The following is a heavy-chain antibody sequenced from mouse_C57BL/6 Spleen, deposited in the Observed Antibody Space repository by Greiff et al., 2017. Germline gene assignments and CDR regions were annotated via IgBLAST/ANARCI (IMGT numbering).Heavy chain of an antibody. CDR1: GYTFTEYT. CDR3: ARHEGGPPYYSNYAGARDY. V-gene: IGHV1-62-2*01. D-gene: IGHD2-5*01. J-gene: IGHJ4*01. CDR2: FYPGSGSI. Sequence: VQLQQSGAELVKPGASVKLSCKASGYTFTEYTIHWVKQRSGQGLEWIGWFYPGSGSIKYNEKFKDKATLTADKSSSTVYMELSRLTSEDSAVYFCARHEGGPPYYSNYAGARDYWGQGTSVTVSS.